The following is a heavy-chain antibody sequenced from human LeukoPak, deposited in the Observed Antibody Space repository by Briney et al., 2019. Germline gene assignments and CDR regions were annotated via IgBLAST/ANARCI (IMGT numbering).Heavy chain of an antibody. Sequence: ASVKVSCKASGGTFSSYAISWVRQAPGQGLEWMGGIIPIFGTANYAQKFQGRVTITADESTSTAYMELSSLRSGDTAVYYCARGQWLQWTWFDPWGQGTLVTVSS. CDR2: IIPIFGTA. D-gene: IGHD5-24*01. J-gene: IGHJ5*02. CDR3: ARGQWLQWTWFDP. CDR1: GGTFSSYA. V-gene: IGHV1-69*13.